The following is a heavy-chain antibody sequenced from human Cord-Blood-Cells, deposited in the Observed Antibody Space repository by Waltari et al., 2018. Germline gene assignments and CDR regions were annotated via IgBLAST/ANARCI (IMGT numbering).Heavy chain of an antibody. CDR3: ARVAGQLLYYFDY. CDR2: INPSGGNT. D-gene: IGHD2-2*01. Sequence: QVQLVQSGAEVKKPGASVKVSCKASGYTFTSYYMHWVRQAPGQGLELMGIINPSGGNTSYAQKFQGRVTMTRDTSTSTVYMELSSLRSEDTAVYYCARVAGQLLYYFDYWGQGTLVTVSS. V-gene: IGHV1-46*01. J-gene: IGHJ4*02. CDR1: GYTFTSYY.